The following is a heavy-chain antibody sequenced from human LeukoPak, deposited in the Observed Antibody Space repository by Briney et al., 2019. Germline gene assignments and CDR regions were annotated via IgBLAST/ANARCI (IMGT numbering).Heavy chain of an antibody. D-gene: IGHD4/OR15-4a*01. CDR1: GFTFSSYW. CDR2: IKLDGSEK. CDR3: AYGGNAYYFDY. Sequence: GGSLRLSCAASGFTFSSYWMSWVRQAPGKGLEWVANIKLDGSEKYYVDSVKGRFTISRDNAKNSLYLQMNSLRAEDTAVYYCAYGGNAYYFDYWGQGTLVTVSS. J-gene: IGHJ4*02. V-gene: IGHV3-7*01.